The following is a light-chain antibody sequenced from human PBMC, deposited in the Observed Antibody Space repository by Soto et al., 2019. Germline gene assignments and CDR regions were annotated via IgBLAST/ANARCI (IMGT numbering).Light chain of an antibody. CDR1: SSDVGTNKY. V-gene: IGLV2-14*01. Sequence: QSALTQPASVSGSPGQSITISCTGTSSDVGTNKYVSWYQQHPGKAPQLLIYEVFNRPSGVSNRFSVSKSGNTASLTISGLQAEDEADYYCSSYTPTTWVFGGGTKLTVL. CDR2: EVF. J-gene: IGLJ3*02. CDR3: SSYTPTTWV.